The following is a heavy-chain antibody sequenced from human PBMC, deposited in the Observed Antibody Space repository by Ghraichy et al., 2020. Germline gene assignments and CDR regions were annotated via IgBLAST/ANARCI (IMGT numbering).Heavy chain of an antibody. CDR2: ISTSGIT. V-gene: IGHV4-4*08. D-gene: IGHD3-3*01. CDR3: ARTYYDFGSGDVGETYYGMEV. Sequence: SETLSLTCTVSGDSMGSYYWSWIRQPPGKGLEYIAYISTSGITNYNPSLKSRVSIFLDTSKNQFSLEMTSVTAADTAVYYCARTYYDFGSGDVGETYYGMEVWGQGTTVTVSS. CDR1: GDSMGSYY. J-gene: IGHJ6*02.